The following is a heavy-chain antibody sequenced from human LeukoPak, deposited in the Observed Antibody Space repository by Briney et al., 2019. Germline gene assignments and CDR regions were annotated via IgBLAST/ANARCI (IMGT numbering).Heavy chain of an antibody. CDR2: ISIDGNNP. D-gene: IGHD2/OR15-2a*01. J-gene: IGHJ4*02. CDR3: AKVVAGNIDYYFDY. V-gene: IGHV3-30*07. CDR1: GFTFSTSA. Sequence: PGGSLRLSCAASGFTFSTSAVHWIRQAPGRGLEWVAVISIDGNNPYYADSVKGRFTISRDNSKNTVYLQMRNLRVEHTAVYYCAKVVAGNIDYYFDYWGQGILVAVSS.